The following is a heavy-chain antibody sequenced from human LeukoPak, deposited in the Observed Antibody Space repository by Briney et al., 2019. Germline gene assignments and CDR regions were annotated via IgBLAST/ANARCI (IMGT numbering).Heavy chain of an antibody. CDR3: AKDATHYDFWSGYHPGAFDI. V-gene: IGHV3-23*01. Sequence: PGGSQRLSCAASGFTFSSYAMSWVRQAPGKGLEWVSAISGSGGSTYYADSAKGRFTISRDNSKNTLYLQMNSLRAEDTAVYYCAKDATHYDFWSGYHPGAFDIWGQGTMVTVSS. CDR1: GFTFSSYA. CDR2: ISGSGGST. D-gene: IGHD3-3*01. J-gene: IGHJ3*02.